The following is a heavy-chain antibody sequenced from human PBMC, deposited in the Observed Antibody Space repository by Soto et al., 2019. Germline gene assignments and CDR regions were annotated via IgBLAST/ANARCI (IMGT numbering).Heavy chain of an antibody. J-gene: IGHJ4*02. CDR3: ARRGWLQITYYFDY. CDR1: GFTFSSYW. V-gene: IGHV3-7*03. Sequence: PGGSLRLSCAASGFTFSSYWMSWLRLAPGKGLEWVANIKQDGSEKYYVDSVKGRFTISRDNAKNSLYLQMNSLRAEDTAVYYCARRGWLQITYYFDYWGQGTLVTVSS. D-gene: IGHD5-12*01. CDR2: IKQDGSEK.